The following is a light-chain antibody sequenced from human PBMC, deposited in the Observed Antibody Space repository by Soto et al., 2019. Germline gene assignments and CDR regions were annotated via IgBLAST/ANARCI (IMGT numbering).Light chain of an antibody. CDR3: QEYNSDSRT. Sequence: DIQMTQSPSTLSASVGDRVTITCRASQSISLWLAWYQQKPGRAPKLLIYRSSNLETGGPSRFSGGGSGTEFTLTISSLQPDDLATYYCQEYNSDSRTFGQGTKVEIK. CDR2: RSS. J-gene: IGKJ1*01. CDR1: QSISLW. V-gene: IGKV1-5*03.